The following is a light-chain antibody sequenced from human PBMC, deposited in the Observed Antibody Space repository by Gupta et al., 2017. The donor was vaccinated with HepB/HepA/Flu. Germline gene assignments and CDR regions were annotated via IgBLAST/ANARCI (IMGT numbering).Light chain of an antibody. CDR1: SSDVGTYKY. V-gene: IGLV2-11*01. CDR3: CSYAGSYTEV. CDR2: DVD. Sequence: QSALTQPRSVSGSPGQSVTISCTGTSSDVGTYKYVSWYQLNPGKAPKLVISDVDKRPSGVPDRFSGSKSGNTASLTISGLQAEDEADYYCCSYAGSYTEVFGGGTKVTVL. J-gene: IGLJ3*02.